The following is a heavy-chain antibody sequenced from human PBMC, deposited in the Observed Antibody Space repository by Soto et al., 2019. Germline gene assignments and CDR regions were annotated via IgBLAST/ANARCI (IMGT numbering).Heavy chain of an antibody. Sequence: VAAISYDGNNKYYADSVKGRFSISRDDFKNTLYLQMNSLRPEDTAIYYCARLMYSFDSNGFSIDFWGQGTLVTVSS. V-gene: IGHV3-30*01. J-gene: IGHJ4*02. CDR2: ISYDGNNK. CDR3: ARLMYSFDSNGFSIDF. D-gene: IGHD3-22*01.